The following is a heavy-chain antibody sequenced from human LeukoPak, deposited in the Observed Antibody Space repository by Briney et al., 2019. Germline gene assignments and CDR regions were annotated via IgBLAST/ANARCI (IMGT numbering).Heavy chain of an antibody. CDR1: GGPFGVYY. J-gene: IGHJ4*02. CDR2: INQSGST. CDR3: AGPGAGDLDY. Sequence: PSETLSPTCAVYGGPFGVYYWSWVRQPPGKGLEWIGEINQSGSTNYNPSLKSRVTISVDTSKNHFSLKLSSVTAADTAVYYCAGPGAGDLDYWGQGTLVTVSS. D-gene: IGHD3-10*01. V-gene: IGHV4-34*01.